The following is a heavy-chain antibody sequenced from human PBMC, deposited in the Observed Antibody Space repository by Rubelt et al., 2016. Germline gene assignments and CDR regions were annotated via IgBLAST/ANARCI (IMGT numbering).Heavy chain of an antibody. CDR2: INPSGGST. Sequence: QVQLVQSGAEVKKPGASVKVSCKASGYTFTSYYMHWVRQAPGQGLEWMGIINPSGGSTSYAQKFQGRVTMTRDTSTSTVYMELSSLRSEETAVYYCASPEGDTAMALSYWGQGTLVTVSS. D-gene: IGHD5-18*01. CDR3: ASPEGDTAMALSY. CDR1: GYTFTSYY. V-gene: IGHV1-46*01. J-gene: IGHJ4*02.